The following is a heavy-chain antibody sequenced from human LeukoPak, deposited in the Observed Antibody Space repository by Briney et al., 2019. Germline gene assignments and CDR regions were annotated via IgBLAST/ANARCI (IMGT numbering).Heavy chain of an antibody. CDR2: IIPIFGTA. V-gene: IGHV1-69*05. Sequence: ASVKVSCKASGGTFSSYAISWVRQAPGQGLEWMGGIIPIFGTANYAQKFQGRVTITTDESTSTAYMELSSLRSEDTAVYYCARETRYYYYMDVWGKGTTVTVSS. CDR1: GGTFSSYA. J-gene: IGHJ6*03. CDR3: ARETRYYYYMDV.